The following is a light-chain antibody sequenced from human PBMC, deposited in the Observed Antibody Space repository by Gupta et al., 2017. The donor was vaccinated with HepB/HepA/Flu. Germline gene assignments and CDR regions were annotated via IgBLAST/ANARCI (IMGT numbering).Light chain of an antibody. CDR2: GAS. J-gene: IGKJ4*01. CDR3: QQRFSIAHLT. V-gene: IGKV1-39*01. Sequence: DIQMTKSPSSLSASVGDRLIITCRSNKNIDNNLNCYQQKPGTAPNLLIYGASSLQSGVPSRFSGSRSGTDFCLPSSSLQPDDVATFYCQQRFSIAHLTFGAGTKVEMK. CDR1: KNIDNN.